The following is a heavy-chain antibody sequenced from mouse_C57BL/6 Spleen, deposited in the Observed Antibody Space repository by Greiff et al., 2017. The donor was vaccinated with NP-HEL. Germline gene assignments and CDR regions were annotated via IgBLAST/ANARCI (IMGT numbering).Heavy chain of an antibody. CDR3: ARGHYYGSSYDWYFDV. CDR2: IYPRSGNT. CDR1: GYTFTSYG. D-gene: IGHD1-1*01. Sequence: QVQLQQSGAELARPGASVKLSCKASGYTFTSYGISWVKQRTGQGLEWIGEIYPRSGNTYYNEKFKGKATLTADKSSSTAYMELRSLTSEASAVYFCARGHYYGSSYDWYFDVWGTGTTVTVSS. V-gene: IGHV1-81*01. J-gene: IGHJ1*03.